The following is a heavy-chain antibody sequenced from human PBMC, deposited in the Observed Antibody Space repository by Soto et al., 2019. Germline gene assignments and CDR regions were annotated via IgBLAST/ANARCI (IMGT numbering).Heavy chain of an antibody. CDR2: VSPHSAST. CDR1: GYTFTAYD. J-gene: IGHJ4*02. D-gene: IGHD6-6*01. Sequence: QVQLVQSGAEVRRPGASVRVSCKASGYTFTAYDINWVRQATGQGLEWMGWVSPHSASTGFAQKFRGRITMTTNTTITTAYMELTSLRPDDSAVYFCARGGYSSSWEFDFWGPGTLVTASP. CDR3: ARGGYSSSWEFDF. V-gene: IGHV1-8*01.